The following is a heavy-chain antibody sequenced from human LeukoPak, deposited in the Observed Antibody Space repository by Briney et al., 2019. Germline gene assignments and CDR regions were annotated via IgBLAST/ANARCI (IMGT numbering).Heavy chain of an antibody. Sequence: SVTVSCKASGGTFSSYAISWVRQAPGQGLEWMGWIIPILGIANYAQKFQGRVTITADKSTSTAYMELSSLRSEDTAVYYCADGYYYDSSGYLSHSFDYWGQGTLVTVSS. V-gene: IGHV1-69*10. CDR2: IIPILGIA. D-gene: IGHD3-22*01. CDR1: GGTFSSYA. CDR3: ADGYYYDSSGYLSHSFDY. J-gene: IGHJ4*02.